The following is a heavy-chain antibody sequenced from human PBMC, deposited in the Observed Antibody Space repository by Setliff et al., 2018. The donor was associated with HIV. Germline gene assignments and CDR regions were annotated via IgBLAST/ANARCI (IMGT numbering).Heavy chain of an antibody. CDR2: ISGNGSAM. CDR3: ARGHYFKDV. D-gene: IGHD3-22*01. Sequence: GESLKISCAASGFTFSSYEMNWVRQAPGKGLEWVSYISGNGSAMYYADSVEGRFTISRDNAKNSLYLQMNSLRAEDTAVYHCARGHYFKDVWGQGTTVTVSS. J-gene: IGHJ6*02. V-gene: IGHV3-48*03. CDR1: GFTFSSYE.